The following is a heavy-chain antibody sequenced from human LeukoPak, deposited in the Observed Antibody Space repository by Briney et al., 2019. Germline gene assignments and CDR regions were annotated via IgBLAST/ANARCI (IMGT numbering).Heavy chain of an antibody. CDR1: GYSISSGYY. Sequence: SETLSLTCAVSGYSISSGYYWGWIRQPPGKGLDWIGCISHSGSTYYNPSLRSRVTISIDTSKNQFSLRLNSVTATDTAVYYCARANGYYDSSGYLLDYWGQGTLVTVSS. J-gene: IGHJ4*02. CDR2: ISHSGST. D-gene: IGHD3-22*01. CDR3: ARANGYYDSSGYLLDY. V-gene: IGHV4-38-2*01.